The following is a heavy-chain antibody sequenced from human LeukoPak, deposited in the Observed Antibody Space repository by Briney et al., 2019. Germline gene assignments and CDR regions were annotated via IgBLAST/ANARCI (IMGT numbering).Heavy chain of an antibody. CDR2: IYYSGST. CDR3: ARYSSSWSSDY. Sequence: GSLRLSCAASGFTFSSYGMHWVRQPPGKGLEWIGSIYYSGSTYYNPSLKSRVTISVDTSKNQFSLKLSSVTAADTAVYYCARYSSSWSSDYWGQGTLVTVSS. D-gene: IGHD6-13*01. CDR1: GFTFSSYG. V-gene: IGHV4-39*01. J-gene: IGHJ4*02.